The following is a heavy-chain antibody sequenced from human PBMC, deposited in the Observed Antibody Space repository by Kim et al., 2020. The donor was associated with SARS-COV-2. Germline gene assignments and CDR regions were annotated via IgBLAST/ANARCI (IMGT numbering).Heavy chain of an antibody. V-gene: IGHV3-11*05. Sequence: NYADSVKGRFTISSDNAKNSLYLQMNSLRAEDTALYYCARDSCGSTSCFDYWGQGTLVTVSS. J-gene: IGHJ4*02. D-gene: IGHD2-2*01. CDR3: ARDSCGSTSCFDY.